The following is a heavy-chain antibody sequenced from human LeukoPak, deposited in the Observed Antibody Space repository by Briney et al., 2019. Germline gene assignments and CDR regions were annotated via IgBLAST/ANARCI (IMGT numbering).Heavy chain of an antibody. V-gene: IGHV4-34*01. Sequence: SETLSLTCAVYGGSFSGYYWSWIRQPPGKGLEWIGEINHSGSTNYNPSLKSRVTISVDTSKNQFSLKLSSVTAADTAVYYCARLVRFWSGYYTDYWGQGTLVTVSS. CDR1: GGSFSGYY. D-gene: IGHD3-3*01. CDR2: INHSGST. J-gene: IGHJ4*02. CDR3: ARLVRFWSGYYTDY.